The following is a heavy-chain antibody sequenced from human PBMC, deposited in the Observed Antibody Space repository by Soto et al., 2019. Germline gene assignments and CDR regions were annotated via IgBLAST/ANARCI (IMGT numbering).Heavy chain of an antibody. Sequence: QAQLAQSGAEVRKPGASVKVSCKASGYTFVSHGISWVRQAPGQGLEWLGWISVSNGNTKYATKLQGRVTLTTDTSTSTADMQLTSLRSDATAVYYFASHKGGLVASDNGFDPWGHGTLVTVSS. D-gene: IGHD2-2*01. CDR3: ASHKGGLVASDNGFDP. J-gene: IGHJ5*02. V-gene: IGHV1-18*01. CDR1: GYTFVSHG. CDR2: ISVSNGNT.